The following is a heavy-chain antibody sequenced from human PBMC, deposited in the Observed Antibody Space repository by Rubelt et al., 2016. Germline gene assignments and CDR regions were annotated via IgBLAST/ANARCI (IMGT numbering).Heavy chain of an antibody. V-gene: IGHV3-21*01. CDR2: ISSSSSYI. Sequence: VQLVESGGGLVKPGGSLRLSCAASGFTFSSYSMNWVRQAPGKGLEWVSSISSSSSYIYYADSVKGRFTISRDNAKNSLYLQMNSLRAEDTAVYYCARVPKWELLPDDYWGQGTLVTVSS. J-gene: IGHJ4*02. CDR3: ARVPKWELLPDDY. D-gene: IGHD1-26*01. CDR1: GFTFSSYS.